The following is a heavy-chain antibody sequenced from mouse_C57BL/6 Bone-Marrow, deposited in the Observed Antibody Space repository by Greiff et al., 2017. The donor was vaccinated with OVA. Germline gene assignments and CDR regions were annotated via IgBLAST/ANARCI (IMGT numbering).Heavy chain of an antibody. CDR1: GYTFTSYW. CDR3: ARDSNYYFDY. D-gene: IGHD2-5*01. Sequence: QQSCKASGYTFTSYWMQWVKQRPGQGLEWIGEIDPSDSYTNYNQKFKGKATLTVDTSSSTAYMQLSSLTSEDSAVYYCARDSNYYFDYWGQGTTLTVSS. J-gene: IGHJ2*01. V-gene: IGHV1-50*01. CDR2: IDPSDSYT.